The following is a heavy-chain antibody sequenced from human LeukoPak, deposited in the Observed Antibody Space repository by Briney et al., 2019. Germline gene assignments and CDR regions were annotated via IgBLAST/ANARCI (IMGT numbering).Heavy chain of an antibody. V-gene: IGHV4-38-2*02. J-gene: IGHJ5*02. CDR1: GYSISSGYY. CDR3: ARDTSTIVVVPAAISQNWFDP. Sequence: SETLSLTCTVSGYSISSGYYWGWIRQPPGKGLEWIGSIYHSGSTYYNPSLKSRVTISVDTSKNQFSLKLSSVTAADTAVYYCARDTSTIVVVPAAISQNWFDPWGQGTLVTVSS. CDR2: IYHSGST. D-gene: IGHD2-2*02.